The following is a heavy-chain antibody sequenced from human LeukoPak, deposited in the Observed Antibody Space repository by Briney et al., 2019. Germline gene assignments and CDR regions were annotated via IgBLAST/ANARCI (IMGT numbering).Heavy chain of an antibody. D-gene: IGHD3-22*01. Sequence: SETLSLTCAVYGGSFSGYYWSWIRQPPGKGLEWIGEINHSGSTNYNPSLKSRVTISVDTSKNQFSLKLSSVTAADTAVYYCARRGYYDSRAYYYYMDVWGKGTTVTVSS. CDR2: INHSGST. CDR1: GGSFSGYY. CDR3: ARRGYYDSRAYYYYMDV. V-gene: IGHV4-34*01. J-gene: IGHJ6*03.